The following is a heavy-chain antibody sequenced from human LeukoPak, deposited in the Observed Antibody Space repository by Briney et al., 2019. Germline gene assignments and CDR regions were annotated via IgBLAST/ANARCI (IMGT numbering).Heavy chain of an antibody. Sequence: SETLSLTCTVSGGSISSGSYYWSWIRQPAGKGLEWIGRIYTSGSTNYNPSLKSRVTISVDTSKNQFSLELSSVTAADTAVYYCARERDYYDSNGYVGWGQGTLVTVSS. CDR2: IYTSGST. V-gene: IGHV4-61*02. CDR3: ARERDYYDSNGYVG. CDR1: GGSISSGSYY. D-gene: IGHD3-22*01. J-gene: IGHJ4*02.